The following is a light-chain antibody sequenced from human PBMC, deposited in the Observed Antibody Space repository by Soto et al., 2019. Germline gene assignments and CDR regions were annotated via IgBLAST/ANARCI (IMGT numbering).Light chain of an antibody. CDR1: SSDVGGYNY. V-gene: IGLV2-14*03. CDR2: DVS. CDR3: CSFTCSSTPWV. Sequence: QSVLTQPASVSGSPGQSITISCTGTSSDVGGYNYVSWYQQHPGKAPKLMIYDVSDRPSGVSNRFSPSKSGNTASLTISGLQAEDEANYSCCSFTCSSTPWVFGTGTKVTVL. J-gene: IGLJ1*01.